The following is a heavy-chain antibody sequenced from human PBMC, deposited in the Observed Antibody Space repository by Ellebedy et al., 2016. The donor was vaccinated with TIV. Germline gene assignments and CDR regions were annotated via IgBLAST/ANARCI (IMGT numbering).Heavy chain of an antibody. Sequence: AASVKVSCKTSGYVFTTYGITWVRQAPGHGLESMGWINPYSCHTVYAQNFQGRVTLTTETSTNTAYMELRGLKSDDTAVYYCARDGIGHFDGSVVDYWGQGTLVTVSS. CDR1: GYVFTTYG. V-gene: IGHV1-18*01. J-gene: IGHJ4*02. CDR3: ARDGIGHFDGSVVDY. D-gene: IGHD5-24*01. CDR2: INPYSCHT.